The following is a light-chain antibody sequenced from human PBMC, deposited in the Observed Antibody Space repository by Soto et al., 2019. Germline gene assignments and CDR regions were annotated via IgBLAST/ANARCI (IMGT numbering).Light chain of an antibody. CDR2: GAS. CDR1: QSVSNN. Sequence: EIVMTQSPATLSVSPGERATVSCRASQSVSNNLAWYQKKPGQAPRLLIYGASTRATGIPARFSGSGSGTEFTLTISSLQSEDFAVYYCQQYNNWWTFGQGTRVGIK. V-gene: IGKV3-15*01. J-gene: IGKJ1*01. CDR3: QQYNNWWT.